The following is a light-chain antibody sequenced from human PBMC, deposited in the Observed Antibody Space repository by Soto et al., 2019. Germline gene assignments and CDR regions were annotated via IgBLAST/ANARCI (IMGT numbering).Light chain of an antibody. J-gene: IGLJ1*01. CDR3: CSYVGSSTFGV. V-gene: IGLV2-23*02. CDR1: SSDVGSYNL. Sequence: QSVLTQPASVSGSPGQSITISCTGTSSDVGSYNLVSWYQQHPGKAPKLMIYEVSKRPSGVSNRFSGSKSGNTASLTISGLQAEDEADYYCCSYVGSSTFGVFGTGTKVTVL. CDR2: EVS.